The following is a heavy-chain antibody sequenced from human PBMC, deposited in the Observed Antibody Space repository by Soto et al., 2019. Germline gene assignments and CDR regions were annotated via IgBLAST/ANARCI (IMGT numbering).Heavy chain of an antibody. CDR1: GFPFSSYN. CDR3: ARVVVDSGKAFDP. Sequence: EVQLVESGGGLVQPGGSVRLACAASGFPFSSYNMNWVRQAPGKGREWVSYISISSLTIYYADSVRGRFTISRDNAKNSLYLQMNNLRDEDTAVYYCARVVVDSGKAFDPWGQGTLVTVSS. V-gene: IGHV3-48*02. D-gene: IGHD1-26*01. J-gene: IGHJ5*02. CDR2: ISISSLTI.